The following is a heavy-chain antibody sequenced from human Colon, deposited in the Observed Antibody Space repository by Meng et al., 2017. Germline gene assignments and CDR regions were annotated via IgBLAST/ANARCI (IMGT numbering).Heavy chain of an antibody. Sequence: GGSLRLSCDSSGFTFRSYAMTWVRQAQGKGLEWVATVSTHGTTTYYGDSVKGQFTISRDNSKNTLYLKMDSLQAEDPAVYYSAKEGFGYYVDLWGLGTLVTVSS. V-gene: IGHV3-23*05. CDR1: GFTFRSYA. D-gene: IGHD3-22*01. CDR3: AKEGFGYYVDL. CDR2: VSTHGTTT. J-gene: IGHJ4*02.